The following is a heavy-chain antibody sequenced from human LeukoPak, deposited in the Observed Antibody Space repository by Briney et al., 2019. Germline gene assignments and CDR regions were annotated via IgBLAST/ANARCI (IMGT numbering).Heavy chain of an antibody. CDR3: ARGGYYGSGNDFRFDP. CDR2: IHYTGST. CDR1: GGSISSYY. J-gene: IGHJ5*02. V-gene: IGHV4-59*01. D-gene: IGHD3-10*01. Sequence: PSETLSLTCTVSGGSISSYYWSWIRQFPGKGLECIGYIHYTGSTNYNPSLKSRVTISVETSKNQFFLKLRSVTAADTAVYYCARGGYYGSGNDFRFDPWGQGTLVTVSS.